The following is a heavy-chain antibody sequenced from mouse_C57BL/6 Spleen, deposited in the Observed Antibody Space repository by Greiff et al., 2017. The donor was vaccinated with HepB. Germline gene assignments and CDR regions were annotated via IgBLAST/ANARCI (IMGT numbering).Heavy chain of an antibody. J-gene: IGHJ3*01. CDR1: GYTFPSYW. V-gene: IGHV1-59*01. CDR2: IDPSDSYT. CDR3: GRAKESWFAY. Sequence: QVQLQQPGAELVRPGTSVKVSCRASGYTFPSYWMHWVKQRPGQGLEWIGVIDPSDSYTNYNQKFKGKATLTVDTSSSTAYMQLSSLTSEDSAVYYCGRAKESWFAYWCQGTLFIVSP.